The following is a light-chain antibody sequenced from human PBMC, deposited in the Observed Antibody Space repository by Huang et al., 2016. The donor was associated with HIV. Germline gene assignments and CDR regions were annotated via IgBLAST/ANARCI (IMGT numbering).Light chain of an antibody. V-gene: IGKV3-20*01. CDR1: QSVTSYY. CDR2: GAS. J-gene: IGKJ4*01. CDR3: QQYGTSPPP. Sequence: EIVLTQSPGTLSLSPGDRATLSCRASQSVTSYYLAWYQQKPGQAPRLLYYGASSRATGIPDRFSGSGSGTDFILTISRLEPEDFAVYYCQQYGTSPPPFGGGTKVEIK.